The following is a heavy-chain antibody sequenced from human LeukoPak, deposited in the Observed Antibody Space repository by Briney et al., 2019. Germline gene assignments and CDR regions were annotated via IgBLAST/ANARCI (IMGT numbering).Heavy chain of an antibody. CDR1: GFTVSSNS. Sequence: PGGSLRLSCTVSGFTVSSNSVSWVRQAPGKGLEWVSSISSSSSYIYYADSVKGRFTISRDNAKNSLYLQMNGLRAEDTAVYYCASEGSGLDAFDIWGQGTMVTVSS. CDR2: ISSSSSYI. D-gene: IGHD2-15*01. V-gene: IGHV3-21*01. J-gene: IGHJ3*02. CDR3: ASEGSGLDAFDI.